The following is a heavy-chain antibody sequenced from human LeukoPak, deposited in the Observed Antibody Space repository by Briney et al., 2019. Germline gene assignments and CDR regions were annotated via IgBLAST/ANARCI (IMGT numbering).Heavy chain of an antibody. CDR1: GGSISSYY. D-gene: IGHD3-22*01. CDR2: IYYSGST. Sequence: SETLSLTCTVSGGSISSYYWSGIRQPPGRGVEWIGYIYYSGSTNYNPSLQSRVTISVDPSKNQFSLKLSSVTAADTAVYYCARLHSRHNWFDPWGQGTLVTVYS. V-gene: IGHV4-59*08. CDR3: ARLHSRHNWFDP. J-gene: IGHJ5*02.